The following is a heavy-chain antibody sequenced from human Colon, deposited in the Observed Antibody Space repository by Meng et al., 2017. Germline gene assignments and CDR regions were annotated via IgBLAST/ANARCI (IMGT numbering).Heavy chain of an antibody. CDR3: ARHLGWEFDY. CDR2: IDLSGKT. J-gene: IGHJ4*02. D-gene: IGHD6-19*01. Sequence: QVQLQDAGPGRVTLSGTLSLACAVSGVSITSSNWWSWVRQAPGKGREWIGQIDLSGKTDYNPSLKSRVTISLDKSMNQLFLEVYFVTAADTARYYCARHLGWEFDYWGPGNLVTVSS. V-gene: IGHV4-4*02. CDR1: GVSITSSNW.